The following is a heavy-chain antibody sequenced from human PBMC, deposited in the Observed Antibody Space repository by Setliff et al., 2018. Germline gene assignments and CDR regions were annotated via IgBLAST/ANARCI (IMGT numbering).Heavy chain of an antibody. D-gene: IGHD3-9*01. CDR2: IKSYNGDT. CDR1: GYTFTNYG. V-gene: IGHV1-18*01. CDR3: ARDADHYDTDENPIFDY. J-gene: IGHJ4*02. Sequence: SVKVSCKASGYTFTNYGISWVRQAPGQGLEWMGYIKSYNGDTYFARNLQGRLSMTTDASSSTAYMELTSLRSDDTAMYYCARDADHYDTDENPIFDYWGQGTLVTVSS.